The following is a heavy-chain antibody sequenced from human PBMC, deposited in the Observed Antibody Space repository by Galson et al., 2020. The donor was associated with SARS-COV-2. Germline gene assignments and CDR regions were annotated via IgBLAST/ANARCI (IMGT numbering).Heavy chain of an antibody. CDR2: FDPEDGET. J-gene: IGHJ4*02. CDR1: RYTLTELS. D-gene: IGHD3-10*01. CDR3: ATAGFEVRGAYYFDY. Sequence: ASVNVSRKVSRYTLTELSMHWVRQAPGKGLEWMGGFDPEDGETIYAQKFQGRVTMTEDTSTDTAYMELSSLRSEDTAVYYCATAGFEVRGAYYFDYWGQGTLVTVSS. V-gene: IGHV1-24*01.